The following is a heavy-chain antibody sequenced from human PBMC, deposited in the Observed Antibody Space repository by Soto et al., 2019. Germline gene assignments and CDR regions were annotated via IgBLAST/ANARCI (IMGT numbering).Heavy chain of an antibody. CDR1: GGSISSYY. J-gene: IGHJ4*02. CDR2: IYYSGST. CDR3: ARLAGPNYYGSGSYRANFDY. V-gene: IGHV4-59*08. D-gene: IGHD3-10*01. Sequence: SETLSLTCTVSGGSISSYYWSWIRQPPGKGLGWIGYIYYSGSTNYNPSLKSRVTISVDTSKNQFSLKLSSVTAADTAVYYCARLAGPNYYGSGSYRANFDYWGQGTLVTVSS.